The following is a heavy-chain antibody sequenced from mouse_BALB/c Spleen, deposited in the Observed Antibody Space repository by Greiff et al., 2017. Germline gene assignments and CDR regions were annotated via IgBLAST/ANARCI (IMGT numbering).Heavy chain of an antibody. CDR1: GFTFSSYG. D-gene: IGHD3-1*01. CDR2: INSNGGST. V-gene: IGHV5-6-3*01. J-gene: IGHJ2*01. Sequence: EVKLVESGGGLVQPGGSLKLSCAASGFTFSSYGMSWVRQTPDKRLELVATINSNGGSTYYPDSVKGRFTISRDNAKNTLYLQMSSLKSEDTAMYYCARDSSGYPYYFDYWGQGTTLTVSS. CDR3: ARDSSGYPYYFDY.